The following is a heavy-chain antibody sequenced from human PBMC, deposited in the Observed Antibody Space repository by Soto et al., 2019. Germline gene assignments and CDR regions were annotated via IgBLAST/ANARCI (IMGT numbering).Heavy chain of an antibody. CDR3: AGHRYYFDY. J-gene: IGHJ4*02. CDR1: SGSISSGSYY. CDR2: IYYSGST. Sequence: SETLSLTCAVSSGSISSGSYYWGWIRQPPGKGLEWIGSIYYSGSTYYNPSLKSRVTISVDTSKNQFSLKLSSVTAADTAVYYCAGHRYYFDYWGQGTLVTVSS. V-gene: IGHV4-39*01.